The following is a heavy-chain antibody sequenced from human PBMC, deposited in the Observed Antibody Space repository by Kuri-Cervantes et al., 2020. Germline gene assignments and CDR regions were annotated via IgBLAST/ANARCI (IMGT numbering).Heavy chain of an antibody. V-gene: IGHV4-59*01. CDR3: ARDFYYDTSGYCDY. J-gene: IGHJ4*02. Sequence: SETLSLTCTVSGGSISSYYWSWIRQPPGKGLEWIGYIYNSGSTNYNPSLKSRVTISMDTSKNQFSLKLSSVTAADTAVYYCARDFYYDTSGYCDYWGQGTLVTVSS. CDR1: GGSISSYY. D-gene: IGHD3-22*01. CDR2: IYNSGST.